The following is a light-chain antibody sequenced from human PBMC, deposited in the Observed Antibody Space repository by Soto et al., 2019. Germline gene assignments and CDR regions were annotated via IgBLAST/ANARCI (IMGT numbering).Light chain of an antibody. CDR3: QQYHNWPFS. V-gene: IGKV3-15*01. J-gene: IGKJ5*01. CDR1: QGVTTN. CDR2: DVS. Sequence: EIVMTQSPATLSVSPGERATLSCRAGQGVTTNFAWYQQKSGQSPRLLIYDVSIRATGVPARFSATGSETDVTLTISGLQSEDSAVYFCQQYHNWPFSFGQGTRLEIK.